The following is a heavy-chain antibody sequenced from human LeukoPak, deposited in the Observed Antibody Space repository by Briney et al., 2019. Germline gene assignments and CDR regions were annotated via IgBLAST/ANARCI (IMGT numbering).Heavy chain of an antibody. CDR3: ANDPPGGSWYGDH. Sequence: GRSLRLSCAASGFTFSSYGMHWVRQAPGKGLEWVAVISYDGSNKYYADSVKGRFTISRDNSENTLFLQMNSLRAEDTAVYYCANDPPGGSWYGDHWGQGTLVTVSS. CDR1: GFTFSSYG. D-gene: IGHD6-13*01. CDR2: ISYDGSNK. J-gene: IGHJ4*02. V-gene: IGHV3-30*18.